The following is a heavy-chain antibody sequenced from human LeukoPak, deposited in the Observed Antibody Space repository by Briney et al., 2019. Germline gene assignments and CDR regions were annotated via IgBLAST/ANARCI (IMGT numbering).Heavy chain of an antibody. V-gene: IGHV3-15*07. CDR1: GFTFSDAW. J-gene: IGHJ4*02. CDR3: TTDLSSGYYLHNGH. D-gene: IGHD3-22*01. CDR2: IKKNKDGGTA. Sequence: GGSLRLSCAASGFTFSDAWMNWVRKAPGRGLEWVGRIKKNKDGGTADYAAPVKGRFTISRDDSKNTLCLQMNSLKTEDTAVYYCTTDLSSGYYLHNGHWGQGTLVTVSS.